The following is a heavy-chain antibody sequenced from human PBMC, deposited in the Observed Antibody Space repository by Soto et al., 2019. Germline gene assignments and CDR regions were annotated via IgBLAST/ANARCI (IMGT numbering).Heavy chain of an antibody. Sequence: ASVKVSCKASGYTFTSYYMHWVRQAPGQGLEWMGIINPSGGSTSYAQKFQGRVTMTRDTSTSTVYMELSSLRSDDTAVYYCARTHCSSISCYVGSWDYWGQGTLVTVSS. D-gene: IGHD2-2*01. CDR3: ARTHCSSISCYVGSWDY. V-gene: IGHV1-46*01. CDR1: GYTFTSYY. CDR2: INPSGGST. J-gene: IGHJ4*02.